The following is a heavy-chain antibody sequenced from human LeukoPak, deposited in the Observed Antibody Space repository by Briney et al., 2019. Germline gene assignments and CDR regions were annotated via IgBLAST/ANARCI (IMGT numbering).Heavy chain of an antibody. CDR3: ARSGQDIVVVPAATADCSGGSCYNNWFDP. D-gene: IGHD2-2*01. CDR2: IYPNDSDT. J-gene: IGHJ5*02. CDR1: GYNFSNYW. V-gene: IGHV5-51*01. Sequence: GESLKISCKGSGYNFSNYWIAWVRQMPGKGLEWMGIIYPNDSDTRYRPSFQGQVSISADKSINTAYLQWSSLKASDTAMYFCARSGQDIVVVPAATADCSGGSCYNNWFDPWGQGTLVTVSS.